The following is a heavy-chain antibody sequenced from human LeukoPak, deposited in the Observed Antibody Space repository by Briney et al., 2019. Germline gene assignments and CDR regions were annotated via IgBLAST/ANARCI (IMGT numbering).Heavy chain of an antibody. D-gene: IGHD3-10*01. J-gene: IGHJ6*03. CDR3: ARGVVRGDYYYYIDV. V-gene: IGHV1-2*02. CDR1: GYTFSGYY. CDR2: INPNSGGT. Sequence: GASVKVSCKASGYTFSGYYMYWVRQAPGQGLEWMGWINPNSGGTNYAQKFQGRVTMTRDTSISTAYMELSRLRSDDTAVYYCARGVVRGDYYYYIDVWGKGTTVTISS.